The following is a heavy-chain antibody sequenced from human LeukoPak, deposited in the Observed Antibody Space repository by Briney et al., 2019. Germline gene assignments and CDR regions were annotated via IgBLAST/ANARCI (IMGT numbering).Heavy chain of an antibody. CDR2: INTNTGNP. D-gene: IGHD5-18*01. Sequence: ASVKVSCTASGYTFTSYAMNWVRQAPGQGLEWMGWINTNTGNPTYAQGFTGRFVFSLDTSVSTAYLQISSLKAEDTAVYYRARDLRGYSYGYYGMDVWGQGTTVTVSS. J-gene: IGHJ6*02. V-gene: IGHV7-4-1*02. CDR3: ARDLRGYSYGYYGMDV. CDR1: GYTFTSYA.